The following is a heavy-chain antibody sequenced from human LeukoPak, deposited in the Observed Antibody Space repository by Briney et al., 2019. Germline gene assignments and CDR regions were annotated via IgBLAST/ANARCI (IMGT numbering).Heavy chain of an antibody. CDR1: GGSISSGSYY. V-gene: IGHV4-61*02. D-gene: IGHD3-10*01. Sequence: SETLSLTCTVSGGSISSGSYYWSWIRQPAGKGLEWIGRIYTSGSTNYNPSLKSRVTISVDTSKNQFSLKLSSVTAADTAVYYCARDHGEYWFDPWGQGTLVTVSS. CDR2: IYTSGST. CDR3: ARDHGEYWFDP. J-gene: IGHJ5*02.